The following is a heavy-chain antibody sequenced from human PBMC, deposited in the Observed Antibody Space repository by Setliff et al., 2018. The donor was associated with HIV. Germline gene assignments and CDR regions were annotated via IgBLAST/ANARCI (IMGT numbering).Heavy chain of an antibody. CDR1: GFTFSAYA. J-gene: IGHJ4*02. CDR2: INGGNTP. Sequence: GSLRLSCAASGFTFSAYAMNWVRQAPGRGLEWVAAINGGNTPYYADSVKGRFTISRDNSKSMVYLQMNSLRDEDTAVDDCAKAHWDPVSPDYLGQGTLVTVAS. D-gene: IGHD1-26*01. CDR3: AKAHWDPVSPDY. V-gene: IGHV3-23*05.